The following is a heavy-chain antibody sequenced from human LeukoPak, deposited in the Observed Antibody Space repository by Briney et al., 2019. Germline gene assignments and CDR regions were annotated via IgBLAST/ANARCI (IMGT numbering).Heavy chain of an antibody. V-gene: IGHV3-48*04. CDR1: GFTFSSYS. J-gene: IGHJ4*02. CDR2: ISSSSSPI. Sequence: GGSLRLSCAASGFTFSSYSMNWVRRAPGKGLEWVSYISSSSSPIWYADSEKGRFTISRDSAKNSLYLQMNSLRAEDTAVYYCTRDPGRVRGVLGFDYWGQGIPVTVSS. CDR3: TRDPGRVRGVLGFDY. D-gene: IGHD3-10*01.